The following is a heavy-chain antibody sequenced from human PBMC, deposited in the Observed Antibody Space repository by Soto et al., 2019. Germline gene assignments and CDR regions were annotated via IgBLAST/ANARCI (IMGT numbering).Heavy chain of an antibody. V-gene: IGHV1-18*01. CDR2: ISAYNGNT. CDR1: GYTFTSYG. Sequence: ASVKVSCKASGYTFTSYGISWVRQAPGQGLEWMGWISAYNGNTNYAQKLQGRVTMTTDTSTSTAYMELRSLRSDDTAVYYCARTIVVGPAAMLVYYYGMDVWGQGTTVTVSS. J-gene: IGHJ6*02. CDR3: ARTIVVGPAAMLVYYYGMDV. D-gene: IGHD2-2*01.